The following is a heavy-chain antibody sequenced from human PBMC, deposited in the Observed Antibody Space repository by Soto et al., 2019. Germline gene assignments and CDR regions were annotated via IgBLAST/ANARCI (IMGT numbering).Heavy chain of an antibody. CDR1: GFTFNSYW. V-gene: IGHV3-7*03. Sequence: EGQLVESGGGLVQPGESLRLSCAGSGFTFNSYWMSWVRQAPGKGLEWVAKVQQDGSEKYYVDSVKGRFTISRDNAKNSVYLQMNSLRVEDTAVYYCARGGLHRSGYEYYYYYYGLDVWGQGTRVTVAS. CDR2: VQQDGSEK. J-gene: IGHJ6*02. D-gene: IGHD5-12*01. CDR3: ARGGLHRSGYEYYYYYYGLDV.